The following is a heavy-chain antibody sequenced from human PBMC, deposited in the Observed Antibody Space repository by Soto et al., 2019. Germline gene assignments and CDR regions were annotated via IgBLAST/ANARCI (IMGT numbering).Heavy chain of an antibody. V-gene: IGHV1-18*01. CDR1: GYTFSDYI. CDR3: AIDSLTSSSTFDY. CDR2: FSDYNGNT. Sequence: QVQLVQSGAELKKPGASVKISCKASGYTFSDYISTWVRPAPGQVLEWMGWFSDYNGNTNYAQKFLGRVSRTTDTCTSRAHLEINGLASDDPLVYYSAIDSLTSSSTFDYWGQGTLITVSS. J-gene: IGHJ4*01. D-gene: IGHD6-13*01.